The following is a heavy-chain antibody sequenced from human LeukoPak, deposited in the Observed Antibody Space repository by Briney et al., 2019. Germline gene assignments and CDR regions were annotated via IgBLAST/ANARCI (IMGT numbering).Heavy chain of an antibody. Sequence: GGSLRLSCAASGFTFSSYSMNWVRQAPGKGLEWVAAISGSGGSTYYADSVKGRFTISRDNSKNTLYLQMNSLRAEDTAVYYCATEGYDYVWGSYRYYFDYWGQGTLVTVSS. CDR1: GFTFSSYS. CDR2: ISGSGGST. D-gene: IGHD3-16*02. CDR3: ATEGYDYVWGSYRYYFDY. J-gene: IGHJ4*02. V-gene: IGHV3-23*01.